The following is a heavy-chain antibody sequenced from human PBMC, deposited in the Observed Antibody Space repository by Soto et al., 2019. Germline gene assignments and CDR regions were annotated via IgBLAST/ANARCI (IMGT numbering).Heavy chain of an antibody. CDR2: MYYSGSS. V-gene: IGHV4-39*01. Sequence: QLQLQESGPGLVKPSETLSLTCSVSGGSISSRTFWWAWIRQPPGKGLEWIGDMYYSGSSYSSPSLKSRATFSVDTSKNQLSLKLNSVTAADTAVYYCARHPRDDYNYGGSGIFDYWGQGTLVTVSS. J-gene: IGHJ4*02. CDR1: GGSISSRTFW. D-gene: IGHD4-4*01. CDR3: ARHPRDDYNYGGSGIFDY.